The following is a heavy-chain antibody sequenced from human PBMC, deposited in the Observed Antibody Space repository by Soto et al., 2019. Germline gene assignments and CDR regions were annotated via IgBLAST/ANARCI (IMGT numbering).Heavy chain of an antibody. D-gene: IGHD1-1*01. J-gene: IGHJ4*02. CDR1: GGSLSSGDLY. V-gene: IGHV4-30-4*01. CDR3: VKRSLLMAPT. Sequence: SETLSLTCTVSGGSLSSGDLYWSWIRQPPGKGLEWIGYIYYTGTTQYNPSLRSRVAMSLDTSKNQFSLSLNSVTAADTAVYYCVKRSLLMAPTWGQGIQVTVSS. CDR2: IYYTGTT.